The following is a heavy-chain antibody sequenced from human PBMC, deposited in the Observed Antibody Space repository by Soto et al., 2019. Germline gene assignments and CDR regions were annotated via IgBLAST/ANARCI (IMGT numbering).Heavy chain of an antibody. CDR1: GFTFSSYG. V-gene: IGHV3-30*18. CDR2: ISYDGSNK. Sequence: QAQLVESGGGVVQPGRSLRLSCAASGFTFSSYGMHWVRQAPGKGLEWVAVISYDGSNKYYADSVKGRFTISRDNSKNTLYLQMNSLRAEDTAVYYCAKGHFDYWGQGTLVTVSS. CDR3: AKGHFDY. J-gene: IGHJ4*02.